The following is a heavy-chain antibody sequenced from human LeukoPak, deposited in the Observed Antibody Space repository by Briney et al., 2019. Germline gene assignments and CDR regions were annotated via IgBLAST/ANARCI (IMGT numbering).Heavy chain of an antibody. J-gene: IGHJ4*02. CDR3: AKELHGDYFDY. V-gene: IGHV3-23*01. CDR1: GFTLSSYA. D-gene: IGHD4-17*01. CDR2: ISVSGNT. Sequence: GGSLRLSCAASGFTLSSYAMSWVRQGPGKGLEWVSAISVSGNTYHADSVKGRFTISRDSSKNTLYLQMNSLRAGDAAVYYCAKELHGDYFDYWGQGTLVTVSS.